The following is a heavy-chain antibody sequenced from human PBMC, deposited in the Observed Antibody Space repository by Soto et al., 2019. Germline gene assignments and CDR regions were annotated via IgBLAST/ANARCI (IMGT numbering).Heavy chain of an antibody. CDR2: INGYNGYT. D-gene: IGHD2-21*01. J-gene: IGHJ5*02. CDR1: GYSYTTYG. CDR3: ERLYCGADNCYGWFDP. Sequence: QVQLVQSGAEVKKPGASVRVSCKASGYSYTTYGISWVRQAPGQGLEWMGWINGYNGYTKYAQKIQDRLTLTTDTSTSTAYMELRTLTSEDTAVYYWERLYCGADNCYGWFDPWGQGTLVTVSS. V-gene: IGHV1-18*04.